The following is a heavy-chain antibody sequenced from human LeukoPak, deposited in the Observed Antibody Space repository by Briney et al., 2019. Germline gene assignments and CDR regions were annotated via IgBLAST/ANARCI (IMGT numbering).Heavy chain of an antibody. Sequence: GESLKISCKGSGYSFTYYWIGWVRQMPGKGLEWMGIIYPADSDTRYSPSFQGQVTISANKSTNIAYLQWSSLKASETAMYYCARQDGRALYYFDYWGQGTLVTVSS. D-gene: IGHD5-24*01. CDR2: IYPADSDT. J-gene: IGHJ4*02. CDR1: GYSFTYYW. V-gene: IGHV5-51*01. CDR3: ARQDGRALYYFDY.